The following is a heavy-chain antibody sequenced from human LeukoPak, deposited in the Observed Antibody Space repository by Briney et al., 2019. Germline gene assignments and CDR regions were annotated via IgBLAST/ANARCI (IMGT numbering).Heavy chain of an antibody. CDR2: IYHSGGT. J-gene: IGHJ4*02. CDR3: AGFTPAVDY. V-gene: IGHV4-38-2*01. D-gene: IGHD3-10*01. CDR1: GYSISSGHY. Sequence: PSETLSLTCAVSGYSISSGHYWGWIRQPPGKGLEWIGSIYHSGGTYCNPSLKSRVTMSVDTSKNQFSLKMKSVTAADTAVYYCAGFTPAVDYCSQGTLVTVSS.